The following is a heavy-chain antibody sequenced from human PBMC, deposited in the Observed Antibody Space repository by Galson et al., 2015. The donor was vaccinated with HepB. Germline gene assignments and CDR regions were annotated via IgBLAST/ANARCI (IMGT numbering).Heavy chain of an antibody. Sequence: SLRLSCAASGFTFSSYWMSWVRQAPGKGLEWVANIKQDGSEKYYVDSVKGRFTISRDNAENSVSLEMNNLRAADTAIYYCAKGWGGLDYWGQGTLVTVSS. J-gene: IGHJ4*02. V-gene: IGHV3-7*03. D-gene: IGHD1-26*01. CDR2: IKQDGSEK. CDR1: GFTFSSYW. CDR3: AKGWGGLDY.